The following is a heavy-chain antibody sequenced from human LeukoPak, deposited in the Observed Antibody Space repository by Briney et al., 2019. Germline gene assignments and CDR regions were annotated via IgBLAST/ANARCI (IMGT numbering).Heavy chain of an antibody. CDR2: IEQDSSAT. V-gene: IGHV3-23*01. D-gene: IGHD4-17*01. CDR1: GFTFSRFA. CDR3: AKDRHPRDYATPHDY. J-gene: IGHJ4*02. Sequence: GGSLRLSCEASGFTFSRFAMTWVRQAPGRGLEWVSTIEQDSSATYSADSVRGRFAISRDNSKNTLYLQMNSLRAEDTAVYYCAKDRHPRDYATPHDYWGQGTLVTVSS.